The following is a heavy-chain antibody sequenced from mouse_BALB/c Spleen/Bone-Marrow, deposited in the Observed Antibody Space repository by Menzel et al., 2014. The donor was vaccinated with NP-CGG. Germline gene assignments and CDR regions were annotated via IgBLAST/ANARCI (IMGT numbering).Heavy chain of an antibody. CDR2: INPSSGYT. V-gene: IGHV1-4*01. J-gene: IGHJ2*01. Sequence: VKEVESGAELARPGASEKMSCRASGYTFTTYTIHWVRQRPGQGLEWIGYINPSSGYTNYIQKFKDKATLTADKSSSTAYMQLSSLTSEDSAVYYCARRDDGYVFFDYWDQGTTLTVSS. CDR3: ARRDDGYVFFDY. CDR1: GYTFTTYT. D-gene: IGHD2-3*01.